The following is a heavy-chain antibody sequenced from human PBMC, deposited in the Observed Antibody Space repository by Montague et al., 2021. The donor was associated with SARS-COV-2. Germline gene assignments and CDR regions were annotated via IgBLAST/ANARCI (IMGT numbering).Heavy chain of an antibody. D-gene: IGHD4-17*01. V-gene: IGHV4-39*07. CDR2: IYYSGST. J-gene: IGHJ5*02. CDR1: GGSINSSSYY. Sequence: SETLSLTCTASGGSINSSSYYWGWVRQPPEKGLEWIGSIYYSGSTYYNPSLKSRVTISVDTSKNQFSLKLSSVTAADTAVYYCARDGGTVTTFLGVGYVRGGLNWFDPWGQGTLVTVSS. CDR3: ARDGGTVTTFLGVGYVRGGLNWFDP.